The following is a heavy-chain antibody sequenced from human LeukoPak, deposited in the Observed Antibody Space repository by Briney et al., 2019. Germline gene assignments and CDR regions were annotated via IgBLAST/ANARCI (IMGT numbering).Heavy chain of an antibody. V-gene: IGHV3-43*02. CDR1: GLPIGDFA. Sequence: PGGSLSLSCEASGLPIGDFAMHWVRQAPGQGLEWVSLISGDGVSTFFADSVKGRFSISRDNSKNSLFLEMSGLRTEDTAMYYCARESGKFDYWGQGTLVAVSS. CDR2: ISGDGVST. CDR3: ARESGKFDY. J-gene: IGHJ4*02.